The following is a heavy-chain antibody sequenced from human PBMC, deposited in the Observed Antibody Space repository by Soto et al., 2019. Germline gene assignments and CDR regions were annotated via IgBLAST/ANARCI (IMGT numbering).Heavy chain of an antibody. D-gene: IGHD2-21*02. V-gene: IGHV3-30-3*01. CDR3: ARGLDCGGDCLTGAFDI. Sequence: QVQLVESGGGVVQPGRSLRLSCAASGFTFSSYAMHWVRQAPGKGLEWVAVISYDGSNKYYADSVKGRFTISRDNSKNTLYLQMNSLRAEDTAVYYCARGLDCGGDCLTGAFDIWGQGTMVTVSS. J-gene: IGHJ3*02. CDR2: ISYDGSNK. CDR1: GFTFSSYA.